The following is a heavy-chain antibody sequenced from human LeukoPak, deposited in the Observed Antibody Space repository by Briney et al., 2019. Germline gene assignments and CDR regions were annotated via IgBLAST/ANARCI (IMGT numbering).Heavy chain of an antibody. D-gene: IGHD4-17*01. CDR2: IYYSGST. Sequence: SETLSLTCTVSGGSISSYYWSWIRQPPGKGLEWIGSIYYSGSTYYNPSLKSRVTISVDTSKNQFSLKLSSVTAADTAVYYCARSLYGDYAYWGQGTLVTVSS. CDR3: ARSLYGDYAY. V-gene: IGHV4-59*05. J-gene: IGHJ4*02. CDR1: GGSISSYY.